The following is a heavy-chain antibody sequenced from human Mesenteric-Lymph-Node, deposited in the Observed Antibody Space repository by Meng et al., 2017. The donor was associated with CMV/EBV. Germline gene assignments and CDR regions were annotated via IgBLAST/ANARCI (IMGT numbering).Heavy chain of an antibody. J-gene: IGHJ5*02. CDR1: GGSISSSSYY. V-gene: IGHV4-39*01. Sequence: QLQLQESGPGLVKPSEHLSLTCTVPGGSISSSSYYWGWIRQPPGKGLEWIGSIYYSGSTYYNPSLKSRVIISVDTSKNQFSLKLSSVTAADTAVYYCARPHYYGSGSSPWFDPWGQGTLVTVSS. CDR2: IYYSGST. D-gene: IGHD3-10*01. CDR3: ARPHYYGSGSSPWFDP.